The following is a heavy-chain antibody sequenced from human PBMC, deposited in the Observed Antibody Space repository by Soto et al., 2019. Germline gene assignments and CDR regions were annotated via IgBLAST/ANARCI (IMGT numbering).Heavy chain of an antibody. CDR3: ARSPYYDILTGLPGGVDY. J-gene: IGHJ4*02. CDR1: GYSFTSYW. D-gene: IGHD3-9*01. Sequence: GESLKISCKGSGYSFTSYWIGWVRQMPGKGLEWMGIIYPGDSDTRYSPSFQGQVTISADKSISTAYLQWSSLKASDTAMYYCARSPYYDILTGLPGGVDYWGQGTLVTVSS. CDR2: IYPGDSDT. V-gene: IGHV5-51*01.